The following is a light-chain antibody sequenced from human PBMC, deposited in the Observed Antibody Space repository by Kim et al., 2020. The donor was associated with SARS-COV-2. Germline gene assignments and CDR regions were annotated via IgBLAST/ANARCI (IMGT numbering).Light chain of an antibody. CDR2: DVT. CDR1: SSDFDSYKY. J-gene: IGLJ3*02. CDR3: SSYTGSFCV. V-gene: IGLV2-14*03. Sequence: QSALTQPASVSGSPGQSITISCTGTSSDFDSYKYVTWYQKHPGKAPKLIIYDVTNRPSGVSCRFSGSKSGNTASLTISGLQAEDEADYYCSSYTGSFCVFGGGTQLTVL.